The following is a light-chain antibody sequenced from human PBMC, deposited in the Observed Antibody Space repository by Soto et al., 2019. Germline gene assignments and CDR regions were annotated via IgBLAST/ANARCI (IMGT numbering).Light chain of an antibody. J-gene: IGLJ1*01. V-gene: IGLV2-23*01. CDR3: CSYAGDSTPYV. Sequence: QSVLTQPASVSGSPGQSIPISCTGTSSDVGSYNFVSWYQQHPGKAPKVIIYEGTKRPSGVSNRFSGSKSGNTASLTISGLQAEDEADYYCCSYAGDSTPYVFGTGTKLTVL. CDR1: SSDVGSYNF. CDR2: EGT.